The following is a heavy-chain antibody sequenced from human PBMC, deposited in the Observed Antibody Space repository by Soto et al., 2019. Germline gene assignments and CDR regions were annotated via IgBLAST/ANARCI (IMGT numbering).Heavy chain of an antibody. Sequence: QVQLVQSGAEVKKPGASVKVSCKASGYTFTSYYMHWVRQAPGQGLEWMGIINPSGGSTSYAQKFQGRVTMTRATSTSTVYMELSSLRSEDTAVYYCATTIPGDWYFDLWGRGTLVTVSS. CDR1: GYTFTSYY. V-gene: IGHV1-46*03. CDR2: INPSGGST. D-gene: IGHD3-10*01. J-gene: IGHJ2*01. CDR3: ATTIPGDWYFDL.